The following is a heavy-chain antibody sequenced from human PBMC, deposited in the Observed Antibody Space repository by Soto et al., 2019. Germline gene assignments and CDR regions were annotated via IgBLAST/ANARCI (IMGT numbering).Heavy chain of an antibody. V-gene: IGHV3-9*01. CDR3: LTLRLCSAGVDC. D-gene: IGHD2-15*01. J-gene: IGHJ4*02. CDR1: GFTFDDYA. Sequence: DVQLVESGGGLVQPGGSLRLSCVASGFTFDDYATHWVRRGPRKGMEWVAGISWDGASLGYADTVKGRFTISRDNAKNSLFLEMTRLRTDDTSFYFFLTLRLCSAGVDCWSPGSLV. CDR2: ISWDGASL.